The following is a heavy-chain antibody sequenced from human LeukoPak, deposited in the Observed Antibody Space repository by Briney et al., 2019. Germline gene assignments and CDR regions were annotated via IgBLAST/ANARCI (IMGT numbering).Heavy chain of an antibody. J-gene: IGHJ6*03. CDR2: ISGRGGST. V-gene: IGHV3-23*01. Sequence: PGGSLRLSCAASGFTFSSYAMSWVRQAPGKGLEWVSAISGRGGSTYYADSVKGRFTISRDNSKNTLYLQMNSLRGEVTAVYYCAKGGTGSGSYYKNYYYYYYYMDVWGKGTTVTVSS. D-gene: IGHD3-10*01. CDR3: AKGGTGSGSYYKNYYYYYYYMDV. CDR1: GFTFSSYA.